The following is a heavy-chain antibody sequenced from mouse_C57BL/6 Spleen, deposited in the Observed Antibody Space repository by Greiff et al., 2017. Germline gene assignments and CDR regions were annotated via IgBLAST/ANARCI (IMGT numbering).Heavy chain of an antibody. V-gene: IGHV1-69*01. CDR1: GYTFTSYW. CDR2: IDPSDSYT. D-gene: IGHD2-1*01. J-gene: IGHJ4*01. CDR3: ARKTTPYALGY. Sequence: QVQLQQPGAELVMPGASVKLSCKASGYTFTSYWMNWVKQRPGQGLEWIGEIDPSDSYTNYNQKFKGKATLTVDKSSSTAYMQLSTLTSEDSAVYYCARKTTPYALGYWGQGTSVTVAS.